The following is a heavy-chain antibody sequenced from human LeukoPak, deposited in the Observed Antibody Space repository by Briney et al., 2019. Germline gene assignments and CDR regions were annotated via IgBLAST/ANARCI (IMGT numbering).Heavy chain of an antibody. V-gene: IGHV3-73*01. CDR1: GFTFSGSA. CDR3: TRQGSMVRGVIIKEFDY. Sequence: GGSLKLSCAASGFTFSGSAMHWVRQASGKGLEWVCRIRSKANSYATAYAASVKGRFTISRDDSKNTAYLQMNSLKTEDTAVYYCTRQGSMVRGVIIKEFDYWGQGTLVTVST. CDR2: IRSKANSYAT. D-gene: IGHD3-10*01. J-gene: IGHJ4*02.